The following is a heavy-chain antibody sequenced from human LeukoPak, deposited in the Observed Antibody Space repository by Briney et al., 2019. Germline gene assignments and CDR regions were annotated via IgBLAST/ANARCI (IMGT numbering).Heavy chain of an antibody. D-gene: IGHD6-6*01. V-gene: IGHV4-59*12. Sequence: SETLSLTCTVSGGSISSYYWSWIRQPPGKGLEWIGYIYHSGSTYYNPSLKSRVTISVDRSKNQFSLKLSSVTAADTAVYYCARDGPSIAARYNWFDPWGQGTLVTVSS. CDR2: IYHSGST. J-gene: IGHJ5*02. CDR1: GGSISSYY. CDR3: ARDGPSIAARYNWFDP.